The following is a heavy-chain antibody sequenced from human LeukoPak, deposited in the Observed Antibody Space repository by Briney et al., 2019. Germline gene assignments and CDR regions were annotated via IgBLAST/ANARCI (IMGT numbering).Heavy chain of an antibody. V-gene: IGHV1-2*02. CDR2: ISPNSGGT. J-gene: IGHJ4*02. Sequence: ASVKVSCKASGYTFTGYYMHCVRQAPGQGLEWMGWISPNSGGTNYAQKFQGRVTMTRDTSISTAYMELRRLRSDDTAVYYCARVPSWGSQTFDYWGQGTLVTVSS. D-gene: IGHD7-27*01. CDR1: GYTFTGYY. CDR3: ARVPSWGSQTFDY.